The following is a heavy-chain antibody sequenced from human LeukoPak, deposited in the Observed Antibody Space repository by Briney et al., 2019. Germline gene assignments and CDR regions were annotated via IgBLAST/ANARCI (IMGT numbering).Heavy chain of an antibody. J-gene: IGHJ4*02. CDR2: FSGGGGST. CDR1: GFTFSSYA. V-gene: IGHV3-23*01. D-gene: IGHD3-22*01. CDR3: ARELEIDFDY. Sequence: GGSLRLSCAASGFTFSSYAMSWVRQAPGKGLECISGFSGGGGSTYYADSVRGRFTISRDNSKNTLYLQMNSLRAEDTAVYYCARELEIDFDYWGQGTLVTVSS.